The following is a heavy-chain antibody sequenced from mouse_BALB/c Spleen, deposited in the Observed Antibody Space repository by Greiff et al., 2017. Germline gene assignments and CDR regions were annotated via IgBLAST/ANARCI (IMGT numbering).Heavy chain of an antibody. CDR2: ISSGSSTI. Sequence: EVKLVESGGGLVQPGGSRKLSCAASGFTFSSFGMHWVRQAPEKGLEWVAYISSGSSTIYYADTVKGRFTISRDNPKNTLFLQMTSLRSEDTAMYFCGRRGGGAMDYWGQGTSVTVSS. CDR3: GRRGGGAMDY. V-gene: IGHV5-17*02. J-gene: IGHJ4*01. CDR1: GFTFSSFG.